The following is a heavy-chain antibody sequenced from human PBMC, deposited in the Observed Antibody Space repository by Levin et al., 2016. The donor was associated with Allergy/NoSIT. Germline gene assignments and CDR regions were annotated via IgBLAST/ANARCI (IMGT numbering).Heavy chain of an antibody. D-gene: IGHD2-21*02. Sequence: WIRQPPGKGLEWISYISTSGGTKYYADSVKGRFAISRDNGRNSLYLQMNSLRAEDTAIYYCARHYAGDWWDYWGQGTLVTVSS. CDR3: ARHYAGDWWDY. CDR2: ISTSGGTK. V-gene: IGHV3-11*04. J-gene: IGHJ4*02.